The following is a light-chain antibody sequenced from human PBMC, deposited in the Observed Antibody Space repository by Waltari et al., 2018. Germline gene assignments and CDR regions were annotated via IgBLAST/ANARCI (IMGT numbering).Light chain of an antibody. V-gene: IGKV3-11*01. J-gene: IGKJ5*01. CDR1: QSVGVN. CDR3: QQRRTWPSIT. Sequence: DIVLTQSPATLPLAPGQTGTLSCRASQSVGVNLAWYQQKPGQAPRLLIYDASNRATGIPARFSGSGSGTDFTLTISSLEPEDFAVYYCQQRRTWPSITFGQGTRLEI. CDR2: DAS.